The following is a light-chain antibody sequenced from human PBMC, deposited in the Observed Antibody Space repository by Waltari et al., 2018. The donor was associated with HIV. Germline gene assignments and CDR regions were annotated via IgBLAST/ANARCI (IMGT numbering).Light chain of an antibody. J-gene: IGLJ3*02. CDR3: ASWDDNLGHWV. V-gene: IGLV1-44*01. Sequence: QSVLTQPPSASRTPGQRVLMSCSGNKSNVGNNFGSWFQQVPGGAPKLVIYRNERRPSGVPDRFSGAKSGSSASLAISGLQSDDEADYFCASWDDNLGHWVFGVGTKLTV. CDR1: KSNVGNNF. CDR2: RNE.